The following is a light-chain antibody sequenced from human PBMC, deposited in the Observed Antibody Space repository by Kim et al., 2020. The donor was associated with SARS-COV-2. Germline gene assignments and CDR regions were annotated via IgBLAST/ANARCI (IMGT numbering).Light chain of an antibody. V-gene: IGKV3-11*01. Sequence: PGEGATLSGRDSHSVGINLAWYQQTPGQATRLLIYDAAIRATGIHTRFSGSGSGTDFTLTISSLEAEDFAIYYWQQRSSWPPALTFGGGTKVDIK. J-gene: IGKJ4*01. CDR2: DAA. CDR1: HSVGIN. CDR3: QQRSSWPPALT.